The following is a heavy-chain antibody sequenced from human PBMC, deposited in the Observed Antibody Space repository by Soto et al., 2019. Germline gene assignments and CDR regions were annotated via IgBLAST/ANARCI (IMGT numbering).Heavy chain of an antibody. CDR1: GGTFSSYA. V-gene: IGHV1-69*12. D-gene: IGHD2-15*01. Sequence: QVQLVQSGAEVKKPGSSVKVSCKASGGTFSSYAISWVRQAPGQGLEWMGGIIPIFGTANYAQKFQGRVTITADESASTAYMELSSLRSEDTAVYYCARGGIYCSGGSCYPRWFDPWGQGTLVTVS. J-gene: IGHJ5*02. CDR2: IIPIFGTA. CDR3: ARGGIYCSGGSCYPRWFDP.